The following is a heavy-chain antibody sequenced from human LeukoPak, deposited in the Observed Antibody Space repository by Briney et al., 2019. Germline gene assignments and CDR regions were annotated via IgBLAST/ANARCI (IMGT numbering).Heavy chain of an antibody. CDR2: ISAYRGNT. CDR3: ARGGYCSGGNCYLLDY. J-gene: IGHJ4*02. Sequence: SVNVSCKASGYTFTTYGIIWVRQAPGQGREWMGWISAYRGNTNYAPNPQGRVTMTTDTSTSTAYMELRSLRSDDTAVYYCARGGYCSGGNCYLLDYWGQGTLVTVSS. V-gene: IGHV1-18*01. CDR1: GYTFTTYG. D-gene: IGHD2-15*01.